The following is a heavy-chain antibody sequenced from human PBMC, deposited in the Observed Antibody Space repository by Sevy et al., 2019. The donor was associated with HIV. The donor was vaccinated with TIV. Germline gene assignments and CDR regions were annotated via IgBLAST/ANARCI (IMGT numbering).Heavy chain of an antibody. CDR2: IGYDGRTK. Sequence: GSLRLSCSASGFTFRSFSMHWVRQAPGKGLEWVAAIGYDGRTKQYADSVKGRFTISRDNSKRMLNLEMNSLRAEDTALYFCARDSARVIVPTAGFDSWGQGTVVTVSS. CDR3: ARDSARVIVPTAGFDS. D-gene: IGHD1-1*01. J-gene: IGHJ5*01. CDR1: GFTFRSFS. V-gene: IGHV3-33*01.